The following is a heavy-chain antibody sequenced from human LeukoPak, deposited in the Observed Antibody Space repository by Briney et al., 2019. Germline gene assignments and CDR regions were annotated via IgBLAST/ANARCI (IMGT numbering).Heavy chain of an antibody. CDR3: ARETWWRFDY. J-gene: IGHJ4*02. V-gene: IGHV3-7*01. Sequence: GGSLRLSCSASGFTFIKHYMSWFRQAPGKGLECVAKIKPDGSEKYYMDSVEGRFTISRDNSKNALYLQLNSLRAEDTAVYYCARETWWRFDYWGQGSPVTVSS. CDR1: GFTFIKHY. CDR2: IKPDGSEK. D-gene: IGHD2-15*01.